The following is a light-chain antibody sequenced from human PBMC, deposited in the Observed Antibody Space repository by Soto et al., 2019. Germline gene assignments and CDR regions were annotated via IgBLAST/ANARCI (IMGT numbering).Light chain of an antibody. CDR1: QSVTNSF. CDR3: QQYSTLPHT. V-gene: IGKV3-20*01. Sequence: ESVLTQSPGTLSLSPGERVTLSCRASQSVTNSFFAWYQQKPGQAPRLLIYGISSRATGIPDRFSGSGSGTDFTLTISRLEPEDFGLYYCQQYSTLPHTFGQGTKLEVK. J-gene: IGKJ2*01. CDR2: GIS.